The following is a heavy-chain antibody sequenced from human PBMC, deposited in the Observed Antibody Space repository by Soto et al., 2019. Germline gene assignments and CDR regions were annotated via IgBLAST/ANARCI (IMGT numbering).Heavy chain of an antibody. V-gene: IGHV1-69*01. Sequence: QVQLVQSGAEVKKPGSSVKVSCKASGGTFSSYAISWVRQAPGQGLEWMGGIIPIFGTANYAQKFQGRVTITADESTSTAYMELSSLRSEDTAVYYCARVPPWKDTAMAKRTWFDPWGQGTLVTVSS. J-gene: IGHJ5*02. D-gene: IGHD5-18*01. CDR1: GGTFSSYA. CDR3: ARVPPWKDTAMAKRTWFDP. CDR2: IIPIFGTA.